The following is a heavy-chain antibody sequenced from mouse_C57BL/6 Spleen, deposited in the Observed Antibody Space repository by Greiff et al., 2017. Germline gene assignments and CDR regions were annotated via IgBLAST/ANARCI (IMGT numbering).Heavy chain of an antibody. V-gene: IGHV1-42*01. J-gene: IGHJ3*01. CDR3: ARGLITTVVATPGWFAY. D-gene: IGHD1-1*01. CDR1: GYSFTGYY. CDR2: INPSTGGT. Sequence: VQLQQSGPELVKPGASVKISCKASGYSFTGYYMNWVKQSPEKSLEWIGEINPSTGGTTYNQKFKAKDTLTVDKSSSTAYMQLKSLTSEDSAVYYCARGLITTVVATPGWFAYWGQGTLVTVSA.